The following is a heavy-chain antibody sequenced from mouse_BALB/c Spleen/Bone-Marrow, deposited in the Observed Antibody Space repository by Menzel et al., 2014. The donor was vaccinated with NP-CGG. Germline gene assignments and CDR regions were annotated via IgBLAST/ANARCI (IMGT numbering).Heavy chain of an antibody. CDR1: GYAFTNYW. J-gene: IGHJ4*01. CDR3: ARELVRGMDY. D-gene: IGHD1-1*01. Sequence: QVQLKESGAVLVRPGTSVKVSCKASGYAFTNYWIEWIKQRPGQGLEWIGVINPGSGGINYNGKFKGKATLTADKSSSTAYMQLSSLTSDDSAVYFCARELVRGMDYWGQGTSGTASS. V-gene: IGHV1-54*01. CDR2: INPGSGGI.